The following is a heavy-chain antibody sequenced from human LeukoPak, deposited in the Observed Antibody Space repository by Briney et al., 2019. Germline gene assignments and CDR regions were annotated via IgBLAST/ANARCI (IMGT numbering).Heavy chain of an antibody. Sequence: ASVKVSCKASGYTFTSYGISWVRQAPGQGLEWMGWISVYNGNTNYAQKLQGRVTMTTDTSTSTAYMEVRSLRSDDTAVYYCARGGPFPSGSSSREYYLDYWGQGTLVTVSS. J-gene: IGHJ4*02. V-gene: IGHV1-18*01. D-gene: IGHD6-6*01. CDR3: ARGGPFPSGSSSREYYLDY. CDR2: ISVYNGNT. CDR1: GYTFTSYG.